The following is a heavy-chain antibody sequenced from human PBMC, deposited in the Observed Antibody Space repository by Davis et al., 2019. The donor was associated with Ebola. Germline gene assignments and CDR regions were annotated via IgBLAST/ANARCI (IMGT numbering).Heavy chain of an antibody. Sequence: ASVKVSCKASGYTFTNYGITWVRQAPGQGLEWMGWINPHNGNTNYAQKIQGRVTMTADTSTSTAFMELRSLRSDDTAVYYCARVGTGWYLVSWFDPWDQGTLVTVTS. D-gene: IGHD6-19*01. CDR1: GYTFTNYG. V-gene: IGHV1-18*01. J-gene: IGHJ5*02. CDR2: INPHNGNT. CDR3: ARVGTGWYLVSWFDP.